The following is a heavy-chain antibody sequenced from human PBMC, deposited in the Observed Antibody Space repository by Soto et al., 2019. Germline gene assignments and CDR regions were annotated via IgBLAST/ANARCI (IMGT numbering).Heavy chain of an antibody. V-gene: IGHV5-51*01. Sequence: ESLKVSCKGCGYSFTTYWIAWVRQMPGKGLEWVGIIYPGDSDTRYSPSFEGHVTISVDKSISTAFLQWNSLKASDNAIYYCARHSTSAPKEYWGQGTLVTVSS. CDR3: ARHSTSAPKEY. D-gene: IGHD3-10*01. J-gene: IGHJ4*01. CDR1: GYSFTTYW. CDR2: IYPGDSDT.